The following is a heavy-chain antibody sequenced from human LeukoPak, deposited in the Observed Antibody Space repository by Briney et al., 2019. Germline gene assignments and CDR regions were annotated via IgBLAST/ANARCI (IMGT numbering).Heavy chain of an antibody. Sequence: SETLSLTCTVSGGSISSYYWSWIRQPPGKGLEWIGYIYYSGSTNYNPSLKSRVTISVDTSKNQFSLKLSSATAADTALYYCARCMTYYYDSSGYYDYWGQGTLVTVSS. D-gene: IGHD3-22*01. V-gene: IGHV4-59*08. CDR2: IYYSGST. J-gene: IGHJ4*02. CDR1: GGSISSYY. CDR3: ARCMTYYYDSSGYYDY.